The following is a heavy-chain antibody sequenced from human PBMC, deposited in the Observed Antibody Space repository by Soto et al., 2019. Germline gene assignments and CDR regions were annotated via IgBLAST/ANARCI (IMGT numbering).Heavy chain of an antibody. CDR1: GFSLSTSGVS. J-gene: IGHJ4*02. CDR2: IYWDDDK. Sequence: QITLKESGPPLVKSTQTLTLTCTFSGFSLSTSGVSVGWIRQPPGKALEWLALIYWDDDKRYSPSLESRLTISKDTSKNQVVLTMTKMDPVDTGTYYCAHAIAPRVLDYWGQGTLVTVSS. V-gene: IGHV2-5*02. CDR3: AHAIAPRVLDY. D-gene: IGHD2-21*01.